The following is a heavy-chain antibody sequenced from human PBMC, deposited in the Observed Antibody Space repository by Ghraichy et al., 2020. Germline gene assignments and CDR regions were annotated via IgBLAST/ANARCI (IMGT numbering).Heavy chain of an antibody. V-gene: IGHV4-38-2*02. D-gene: IGHD2-15*01. Sequence: ESLNISCAVSGYSISSGYYWGWIRQPPGKGLEWIGSIYHSGSTYYNPSLKSRVTISVDTSKNQFSLKLSSVTAADTAVYYCARDQIGFGVVVAAIFDPWGQGTLVTVSS. CDR1: GYSISSGYY. CDR3: ARDQIGFGVVVAAIFDP. J-gene: IGHJ5*02. CDR2: IYHSGST.